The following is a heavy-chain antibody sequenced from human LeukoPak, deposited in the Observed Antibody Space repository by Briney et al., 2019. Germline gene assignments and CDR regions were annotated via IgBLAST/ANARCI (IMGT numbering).Heavy chain of an antibody. D-gene: IGHD3-22*01. CDR2: INSDGSTT. CDR3: ARGSIAIYYYGSRGYFDY. Sequence: GGSLRLSCAASGFTFGSYWMHWVRQAPGKGLVWVSRINSDGSTTDYADSVKGRFTISRDNAKNSLYLQMNSLRAEDTALYFCARGSIAIYYYGSRGYFDYWGQGTLVTVSS. J-gene: IGHJ4*02. CDR1: GFTFGSYW. V-gene: IGHV3-74*01.